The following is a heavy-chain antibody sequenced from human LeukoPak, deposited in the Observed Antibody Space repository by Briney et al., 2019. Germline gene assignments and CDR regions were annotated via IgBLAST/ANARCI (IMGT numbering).Heavy chain of an antibody. CDR3: AKDREDSSSPYYFDY. V-gene: IGHV3-23*01. J-gene: IGHJ4*02. Sequence: PGGSLRLSCAASGFTFSSYAMSWVRQAPGKGLKWVSAISGSGGSTYYADSVKGRFTISRDNSKNTLYLQMNSLRAEDTAVYYCAKDREDSSSPYYFDYWGQGTPVTVSS. CDR2: ISGSGGST. D-gene: IGHD6-6*01. CDR1: GFTFSSYA.